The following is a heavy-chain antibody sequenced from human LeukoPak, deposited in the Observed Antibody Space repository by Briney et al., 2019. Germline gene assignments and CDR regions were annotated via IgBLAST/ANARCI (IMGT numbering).Heavy chain of an antibody. V-gene: IGHV3-48*03. CDR2: ISSSGSTI. Sequence: PGGSLRLSCAASRFTFSSYEMNWVRQAPGKGLEWVSYISSSGSTIYYADSVKGRFTISRDNAKNSLYLQMNSLRAEDTAVYYCASSLPAYYYDSSGYWGQGTLVTVSS. D-gene: IGHD3-22*01. J-gene: IGHJ4*02. CDR1: RFTFSSYE. CDR3: ASSLPAYYYDSSGY.